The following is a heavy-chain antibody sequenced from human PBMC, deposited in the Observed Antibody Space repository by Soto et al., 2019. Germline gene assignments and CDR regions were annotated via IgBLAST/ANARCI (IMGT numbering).Heavy chain of an antibody. CDR1: GYTFISYG. J-gene: IGHJ4*02. Sequence: QVQLVQSGAEVKKPGASVKVSCKASGYTFISYGISWVRQAPGQGLEWMGWISGYNGNTKYAQKLQGRVTMTTDTSTRTAYMERRSLRSDDTAVYCCARDLGAQIVDYWGQGTLVTVSS. CDR2: ISGYNGNT. CDR3: ARDLGAQIVDY. D-gene: IGHD1-26*01. V-gene: IGHV1-18*01.